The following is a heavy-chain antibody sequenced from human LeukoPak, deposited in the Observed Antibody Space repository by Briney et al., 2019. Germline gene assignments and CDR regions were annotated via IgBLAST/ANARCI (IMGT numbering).Heavy chain of an antibody. D-gene: IGHD2-21*01. Sequence: PGGSLRLSCAASRFTFNTYAMSWIRQAPGKGLEWVSTIGVSDGNTYYADSVKGRLTISRDNSKNTLYLQMNSLRAEDTAVYYCAREGDGSRYYFDYWGQGILVTVSS. J-gene: IGHJ4*02. V-gene: IGHV3-23*01. CDR2: IGVSDGNT. CDR1: RFTFNTYA. CDR3: AREGDGSRYYFDY.